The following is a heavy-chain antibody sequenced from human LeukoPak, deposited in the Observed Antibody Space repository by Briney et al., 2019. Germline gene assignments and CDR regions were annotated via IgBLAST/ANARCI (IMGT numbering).Heavy chain of an antibody. J-gene: IGHJ4*02. Sequence: GGSLRLSCAASGFTFSNYWMHWVRQAPGKGLVWVSRINTNGSSTTYADSVKGRFTISRDNSKNTLYLQMNSLSAEDTAVYYCARGYSSSYRIDYWGQGTLVTVSS. CDR1: GFTFSNYW. V-gene: IGHV3-74*01. CDR2: INTNGSST. D-gene: IGHD6-6*01. CDR3: ARGYSSSYRIDY.